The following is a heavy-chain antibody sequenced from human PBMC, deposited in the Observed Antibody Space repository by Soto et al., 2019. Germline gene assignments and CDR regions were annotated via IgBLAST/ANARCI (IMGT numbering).Heavy chain of an antibody. CDR2: IYPDGSDT. CDR1: GYSFTSYW. Sequence: ESLKISCKGSGYSFTSYWLGWVRQMPGKGLEWMGIIYPDGSDTRYSPSFQGQVTISVDQSISAAYPQWGSLKASDTAMDFCPRQDGATVLFHYGTDFCGQGITLAVSS. V-gene: IGHV5-51*01. D-gene: IGHD1-26*01. CDR3: PRQDGATVLFHYGTDF. J-gene: IGHJ6*02.